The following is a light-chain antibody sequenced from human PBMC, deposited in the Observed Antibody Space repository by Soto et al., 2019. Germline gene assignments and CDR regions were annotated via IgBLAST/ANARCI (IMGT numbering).Light chain of an antibody. CDR3: QQYNNWPPT. V-gene: IGKV3-15*01. Sequence: EIWLMQSPGTLSLSPGSTSTLSGRASQSVSTNLAWYQQKPGQAARLLIYGASTRATGIPARFSDSGSETEFTLTISSLQSEDFAVYFCQQYNNWPPTFGQGTRLEIK. CDR1: QSVSTN. CDR2: GAS. J-gene: IGKJ5*01.